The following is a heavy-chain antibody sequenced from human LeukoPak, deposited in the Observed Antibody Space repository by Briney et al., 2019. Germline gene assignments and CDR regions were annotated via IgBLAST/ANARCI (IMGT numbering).Heavy chain of an antibody. Sequence: SGGSLRLSCAAPGFTFSSYAMSWVRQAPGKGLEWVSAISGSGGSTYYADSVKGRFTISRDNSKNTLYLQMNSLRAEDTAVYYCAKDVTWKRASAFDYWGQGTLVTVSS. CDR3: AKDVTWKRASAFDY. CDR1: GFTFSSYA. CDR2: ISGSGGST. D-gene: IGHD1-1*01. V-gene: IGHV3-23*01. J-gene: IGHJ4*02.